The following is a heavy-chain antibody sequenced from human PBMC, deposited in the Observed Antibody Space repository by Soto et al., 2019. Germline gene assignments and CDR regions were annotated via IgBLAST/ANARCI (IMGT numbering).Heavy chain of an antibody. CDR3: ARDLNNRLPYCSGGSCLLIDAFDI. J-gene: IGHJ3*02. D-gene: IGHD2-15*01. CDR1: GGSISSSNW. Sequence: SETLSLTCAVSGGSISSSNWWSWVRQPPGKGLEWIGEIYHSGSTNYNPSLKSRVTISVDKSKNQFSLKLSSVTAADTAVYYCARDLNNRLPYCSGGSCLLIDAFDIWGQGTMVTVSS. CDR2: IYHSGST. V-gene: IGHV4-4*02.